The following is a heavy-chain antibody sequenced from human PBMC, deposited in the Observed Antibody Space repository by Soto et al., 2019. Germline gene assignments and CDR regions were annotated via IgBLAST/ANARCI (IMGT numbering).Heavy chain of an antibody. CDR2: ISAYNGNT. CDR1: GYTFTSYG. CDR3: ARISRGYYDFWSGYYAFDY. V-gene: IGHV1-18*01. Sequence: ASVKVSCKASGYTFTSYGISWVRQAPGQGLEWMGWISAYNGNTNYAQKLQGRVTMTTDTSTSTAYMELRSLRSDDTAVYYCARISRGYYDFWSGYYAFDYWGQGTLVTAPQ. D-gene: IGHD3-3*01. J-gene: IGHJ4*02.